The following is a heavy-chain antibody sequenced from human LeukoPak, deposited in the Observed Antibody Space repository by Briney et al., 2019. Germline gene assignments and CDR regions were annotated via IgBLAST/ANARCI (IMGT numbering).Heavy chain of an antibody. D-gene: IGHD3-10*01. CDR2: INPSGGST. CDR1: GYTFTSYY. J-gene: IGHJ4*02. CDR3: ARVGVAYYFDY. V-gene: IGHV1-46*01. Sequence: ASVKVSYKASGYTFTSYYMHWVRQAPGQGLEWMGIINPSGGSTSYAQKFQGRVTMTRDMSTSTVYMELSSLRSEDTAVYYCARVGVAYYFDYWGQGTLVTVSS.